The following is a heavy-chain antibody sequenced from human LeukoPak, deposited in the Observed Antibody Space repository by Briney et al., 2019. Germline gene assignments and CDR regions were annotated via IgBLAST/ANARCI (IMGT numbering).Heavy chain of an antibody. CDR1: GFTFSSYW. CDR2: INQDGSET. V-gene: IGHV3-7*03. J-gene: IGHJ4*02. CDR3: TSGTVFDF. D-gene: IGHD1/OR15-1a*01. Sequence: PGGSLRLSCAASGFTFSSYWMSWVRQAPGKGLESVANINQDGSETYYIDSVKGRFTISRDNAKNSFYLQMNSLRDEDTAIYYCTSGTVFDFWGQGAPVIVSS.